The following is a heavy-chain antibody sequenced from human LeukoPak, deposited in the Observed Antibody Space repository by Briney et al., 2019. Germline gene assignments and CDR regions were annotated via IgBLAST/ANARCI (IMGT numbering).Heavy chain of an antibody. CDR3: ARDGHAYGRVSPHY. CDR2: ISSSGSTK. J-gene: IGHJ4*02. Sequence: GGSLRLSCAASGFTFSDYYMSWIRQAPGKGLEWVSYISSSGSTKYYADSVKGRFTISRDNAKNSYLQMNTLRAEDTAVYYCARDGHAYGRVSPHYWGQGTLVTVSS. D-gene: IGHD3-10*01. CDR1: GFTFSDYY. V-gene: IGHV3-11*01.